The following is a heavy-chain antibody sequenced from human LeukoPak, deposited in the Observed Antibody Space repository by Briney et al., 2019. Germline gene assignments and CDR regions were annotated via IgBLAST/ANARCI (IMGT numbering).Heavy chain of an antibody. D-gene: IGHD3-9*01. V-gene: IGHV4-59*01. Sequence: PSETLSLTCTVSGDSISTYYWSWIRQPPGKALEWIGYIYYGGSTNYSPSLRSRVTISEDTSKNQFSLRLSSVTAADTAVYYCAVAFDLTYSDYWGQGTLITVSS. CDR1: GDSISTYY. CDR3: AVAFDLTYSDY. J-gene: IGHJ4*02. CDR2: IYYGGST.